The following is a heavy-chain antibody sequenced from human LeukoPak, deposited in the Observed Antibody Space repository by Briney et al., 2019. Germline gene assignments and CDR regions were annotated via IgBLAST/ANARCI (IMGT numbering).Heavy chain of an antibody. CDR3: AKDRAGVAAAGKYFQH. J-gene: IGHJ1*01. V-gene: IGHV3-23*01. CDR1: GFTFSGHN. CDR2: VSISSGTI. D-gene: IGHD6-13*01. Sequence: GGSLRLSCAASGFTFSGHNMNWVRQAPGKGLEWISFVSISSGTIYYADSVKGRFTISRDNSKNTLYLQMNSLRAEDTAVYYCAKDRAGVAAAGKYFQHWGQGTLVTVSS.